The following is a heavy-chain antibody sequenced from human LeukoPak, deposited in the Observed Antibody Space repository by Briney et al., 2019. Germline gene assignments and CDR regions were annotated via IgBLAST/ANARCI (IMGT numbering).Heavy chain of an antibody. CDR2: IKQDGSEK. J-gene: IGHJ6*03. Sequence: GGSLRLSCAASGFTFSSYWMSWVRQAPGKGLEWVANIKQDGSEKYYVDSVKGRFTISRDNAKNSLYLQMNSLRAEDTAVYYCARVTIGSGYYDFWSAETYYYYYMDVWGKGTTVTVSS. CDR1: GFTFSSYW. V-gene: IGHV3-7*01. CDR3: ARVTIGSGYYDFWSAETYYYYYMDV. D-gene: IGHD3-3*01.